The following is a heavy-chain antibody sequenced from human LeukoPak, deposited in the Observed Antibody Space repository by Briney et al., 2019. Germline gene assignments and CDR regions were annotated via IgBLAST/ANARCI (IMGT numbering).Heavy chain of an antibody. V-gene: IGHV1-46*01. D-gene: IGHD2-2*01. CDR1: GYTFTTYY. CDR3: ARDSSSSSLADP. J-gene: IGHJ5*02. Sequence: ASVTVSCKASGYTFTTYYMHWVRQAPGQGFEWMGIINPSGGSTNYAQKFQGRVTMTRNTYTSTVYMQLSSLRSDDTAVYYCARDSSSSSLADPWGQGTLVTVSS. CDR2: INPSGGST.